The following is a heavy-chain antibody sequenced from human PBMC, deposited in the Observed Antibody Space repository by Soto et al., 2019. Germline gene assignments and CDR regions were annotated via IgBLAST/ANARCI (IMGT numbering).Heavy chain of an antibody. Sequence: PGESLKISCKGSGYTFTNYWIGWVRQMPGKGLEWMGIIYPGDSDTKYNPSFQDQVTISADKSITTTYLQWSSLKASDTAIYYCAASILYYGMDVWGQGTTVTVSS. CDR1: GYTFTNYW. CDR2: IYPGDSDT. J-gene: IGHJ6*02. V-gene: IGHV5-51*01. CDR3: AASILYYGMDV.